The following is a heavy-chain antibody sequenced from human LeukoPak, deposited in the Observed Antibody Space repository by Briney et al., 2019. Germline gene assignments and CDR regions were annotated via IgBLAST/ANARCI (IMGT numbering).Heavy chain of an antibody. J-gene: IGHJ3*02. CDR2: ISHDGSNK. V-gene: IGHV3-30-3*01. CDR3: ARVELVVVTAWAAFDI. D-gene: IGHD2-21*02. Sequence: GGSLRLSCAASGFTFSSYVMHWVRQAPGKGLEWGAVISHDGSNKYYADSVKGRFTISRDNSKNTLYLQMNSLRAEDTAVYYCARVELVVVTAWAAFDIWGQGTMVTVSS. CDR1: GFTFSSYV.